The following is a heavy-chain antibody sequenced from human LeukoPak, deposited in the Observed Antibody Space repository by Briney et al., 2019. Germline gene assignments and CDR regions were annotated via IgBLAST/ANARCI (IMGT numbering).Heavy chain of an antibody. CDR1: GGSISTYY. Sequence: SETLSLTCTVSGGSISTYYWSWIRQPAGKGLEWIGRIYTSGSTNYNPSLKSRVTMSVDTSKNQFSLKLSSVTAADTAVYYCARDPAMVRGDYYFDYWGQGTLVTVSS. V-gene: IGHV4-4*07. CDR3: ARDPAMVRGDYYFDY. CDR2: IYTSGST. D-gene: IGHD3-10*01. J-gene: IGHJ4*02.